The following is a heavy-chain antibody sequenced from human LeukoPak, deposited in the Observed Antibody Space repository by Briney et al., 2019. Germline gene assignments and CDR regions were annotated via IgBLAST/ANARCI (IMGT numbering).Heavy chain of an antibody. D-gene: IGHD3-10*01. V-gene: IGHV4-30-2*01. CDR2: IYHSGST. J-gene: IGHJ5*02. Sequence: PSQTLSLTCAVSGGSISSGGYSWSWIRQPPGKGLEWIGYIYHSGSTYYNSSLKSRVTISVDRSKNQFSLKLSSVTAADTAVYYCASFLWYRNWFDPWGQGTLVTVSS. CDR1: GGSISSGGYS. CDR3: ASFLWYRNWFDP.